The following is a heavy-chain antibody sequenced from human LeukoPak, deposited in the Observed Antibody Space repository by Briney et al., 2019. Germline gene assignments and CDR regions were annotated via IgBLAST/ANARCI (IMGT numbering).Heavy chain of an antibody. CDR2: IYYSGST. CDR3: ARSGRLGGYSYEYYMDV. Sequence: SETLSLTCTVSGGSISSYYWSWIRQPPGKGLEWIGYIYYSGSTNYNPSLKSRVTISVDTSENQFSLKLSSVTAADTAVYYCARSGRLGGYSYEYYMDVWGKGTTVTVSS. V-gene: IGHV4-59*08. J-gene: IGHJ6*03. CDR1: GGSISSYY. D-gene: IGHD5-18*01.